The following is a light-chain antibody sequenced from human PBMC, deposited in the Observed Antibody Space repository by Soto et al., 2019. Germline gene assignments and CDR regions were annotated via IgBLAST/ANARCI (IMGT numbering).Light chain of an antibody. CDR2: DAS. CDR1: QSVRSN. CDR3: QQCSTFPRT. V-gene: IGKV3D-15*01. Sequence: EIVMTQSPGTLSVSPGEIATLPFMASQSVRSNLAWYQQKPGQAPRLLIYDASNRATGIPDRFSGSGSGTDFTLTINRLEPEDFAVYYCQQCSTFPRTFGQGTKVDIK. J-gene: IGKJ1*01.